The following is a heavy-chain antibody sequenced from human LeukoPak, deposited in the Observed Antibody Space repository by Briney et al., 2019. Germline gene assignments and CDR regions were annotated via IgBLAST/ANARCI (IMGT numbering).Heavy chain of an antibody. CDR2: INPNNGGT. J-gene: IGHJ4*02. CDR3: ARDGAVAGTAYPEY. V-gene: IGHV1-2*02. D-gene: IGHD6-19*01. Sequence: ASVKVSCKASGYTFTGHYMHWVRQAPGQGLEWMGWINPNNGGTNYAQKFQGRVTMTRDTSISTAYMELSRLTSDDAAVYYCARDGAVAGTAYPEYWGQGTLVTVSS. CDR1: GYTFTGHY.